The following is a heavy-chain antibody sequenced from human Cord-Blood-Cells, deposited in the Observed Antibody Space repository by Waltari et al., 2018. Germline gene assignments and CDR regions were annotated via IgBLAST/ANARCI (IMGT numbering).Heavy chain of an antibody. Sequence: EVQLVVSGGGLIQPGGSLRRSCAVSVFTVRSHYMSWSRQAPGKGLEWVSVIYSGGSTYYADSVKGRFAISRDNSKNTLYLQMNSLRAEDTAVYYCARSPKGRGGAAAYWGQGTLVTVSS. CDR3: ARSPKGRGGAAAY. CDR1: VFTVRSHY. V-gene: IGHV3-53*01. D-gene: IGHD6-13*01. CDR2: IYSGGST. J-gene: IGHJ4*02.